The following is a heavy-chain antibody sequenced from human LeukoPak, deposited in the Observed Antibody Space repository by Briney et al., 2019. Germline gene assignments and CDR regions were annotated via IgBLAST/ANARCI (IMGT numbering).Heavy chain of an antibody. CDR2: INHSGST. D-gene: IGHD2-8*01. Sequence: GSLRLSCAASGFTFSSYAMSWIRRPPGKGLEWIGEINHSGSTNYNPSLKSRVTISVDTSKNQFSLKLSSVTAADTAVYYCARGPIVLMVYARGYYFDYWGQGTLVTVSS. V-gene: IGHV4-34*01. CDR3: ARGPIVLMVYARGYYFDY. J-gene: IGHJ4*02. CDR1: GFTFSSYA.